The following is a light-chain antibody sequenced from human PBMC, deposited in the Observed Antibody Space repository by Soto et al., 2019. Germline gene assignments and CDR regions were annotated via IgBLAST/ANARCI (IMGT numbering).Light chain of an antibody. J-gene: IGKJ5*01. Sequence: EIVLTQSPGTLSLSPGDGITLSCRASQTVSKNYLAWHQQKPGQAPRIIIYAASTRATGIPDRFSGSGSGTDCTLTISRLEPEDVAVFYCQQYAVSPITFGQGTRLEIK. V-gene: IGKV3-20*01. CDR1: QTVSKNY. CDR3: QQYAVSPIT. CDR2: AAS.